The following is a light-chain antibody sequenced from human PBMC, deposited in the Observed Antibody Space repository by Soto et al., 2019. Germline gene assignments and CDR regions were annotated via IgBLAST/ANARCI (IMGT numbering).Light chain of an antibody. V-gene: IGKV3-11*01. CDR1: QTIRGL. J-gene: IGKJ1*01. Sequence: EIVLTQSPATLSLSPGERATLSCRTSQTIRGLLNWYQQRPGQAPRLLIYDTSNRATGIPDRFSGRGSGTDFTLTISRLEPEDFAVYYCQQYGDSPRTFGQGTKVEIK. CDR3: QQYGDSPRT. CDR2: DTS.